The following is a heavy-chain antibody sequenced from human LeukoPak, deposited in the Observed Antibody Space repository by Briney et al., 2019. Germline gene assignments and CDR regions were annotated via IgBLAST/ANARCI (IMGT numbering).Heavy chain of an antibody. V-gene: IGHV3-13*01. J-gene: IGHJ6*02. D-gene: IGHD3-10*01. CDR1: GFTFSSYD. CDR2: IGTAGDT. Sequence: GGSLRLSCAASGFTFSSYDMHWVRQATGKGLEWVSAIGTAGDTYYPGSVKGRFTISRENAKNSLYLQMNSLRAGDTAVYYCARAEILLWFGTRIRSSYGMDVWGQGTTVTVSS. CDR3: ARAEILLWFGTRIRSSYGMDV.